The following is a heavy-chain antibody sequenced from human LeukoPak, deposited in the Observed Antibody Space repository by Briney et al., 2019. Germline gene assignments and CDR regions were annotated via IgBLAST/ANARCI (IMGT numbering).Heavy chain of an antibody. D-gene: IGHD1-26*01. CDR3: ATWSNAWEFDY. CDR1: GVTFSDNY. CDR2: ISSSSSYT. V-gene: IGHV3-11*03. J-gene: IGHJ4*02. Sequence: GGSLRLSCAASGVTFSDNYMNWIRQAPGKGLEWVSYISSSSSYTNYADSVKGRFTISRDNAKNSLYLQMNSLRAEDTAAYYCATWSNAWEFDYWGQGTLVSVSS.